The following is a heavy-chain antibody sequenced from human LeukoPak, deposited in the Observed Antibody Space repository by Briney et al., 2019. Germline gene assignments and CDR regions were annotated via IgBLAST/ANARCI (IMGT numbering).Heavy chain of an antibody. CDR3: ARGRGLTLSYHYFDY. D-gene: IGHD3-10*01. V-gene: IGHV3-48*02. J-gene: IGHJ4*02. Sequence: GSLRLSCAASGFTFSPLGMNWVRQAPGRGLEWVPYISSGSSTTYYADSVKGRFTISRDSAKNSLYLQMNSLRDEDTAVYYCARGRGLTLSYHYFDYWGQGTLVTVSS. CDR1: GFTFSPLG. CDR2: ISSGSSTT.